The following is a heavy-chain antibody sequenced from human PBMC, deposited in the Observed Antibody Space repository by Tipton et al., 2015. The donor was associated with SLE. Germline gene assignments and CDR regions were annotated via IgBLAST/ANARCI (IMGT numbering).Heavy chain of an antibody. CDR3: AREERNGHLNYLDF. CDR1: GYSISSGYY. D-gene: IGHD2-8*01. V-gene: IGHV4-38-2*02. CDR2: IHYSVGT. Sequence: TLSLTCAVSGYSISSGYYWGWIRQPPGKGLEWIGSIHYSVGTYYNPSLKSRVTISVDTSRNHFSLKLSSVTAADTAVYFCAREERNGHLNYLDFWGQGTPLPVSS. J-gene: IGHJ4*02.